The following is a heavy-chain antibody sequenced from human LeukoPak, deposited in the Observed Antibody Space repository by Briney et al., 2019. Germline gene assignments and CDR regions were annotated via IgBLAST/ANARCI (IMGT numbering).Heavy chain of an antibody. CDR3: GYGTKRYSYGPLPFDY. V-gene: IGHV3-23*01. CDR2: ISGSGGST. J-gene: IGHJ4*02. Sequence: GGSLRLSCAASGFTFSSYAMSWARQAPGKGLEWVSAISGSGGSTYYADSVKGRFTISRDNSKNTLYLQMNSLRAEDTAVYYCGYGTKRYSYGPLPFDYWGQGTLVTVSS. D-gene: IGHD5-18*01. CDR1: GFTFSSYA.